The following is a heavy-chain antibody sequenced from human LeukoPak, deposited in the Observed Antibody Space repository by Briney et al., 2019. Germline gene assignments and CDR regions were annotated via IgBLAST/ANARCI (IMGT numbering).Heavy chain of an antibody. CDR1: GGSISSYY. J-gene: IGHJ4*02. V-gene: IGHV4-59*01. CDR2: IYYSGST. D-gene: IGHD5-18*01. CDR3: AALGYSYGFDY. Sequence: SETLSLTCTVSGGSISSYYWSWIRQPPGQGLEWIGYIYYSGSTNYNPSLTSRVTISVDTSKNQFSLKLSSVTAADTAVYYCAALGYSYGFDYWGQGTLVTVSS.